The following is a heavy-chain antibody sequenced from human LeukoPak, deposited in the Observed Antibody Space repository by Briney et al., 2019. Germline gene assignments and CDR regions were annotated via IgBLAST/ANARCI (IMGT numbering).Heavy chain of an antibody. J-gene: IGHJ3*02. D-gene: IGHD1-14*01. CDR2: INPNSGGT. CDR1: GYTFTGYY. V-gene: IGHV1-2*06. Sequence: ASAKVSCKASGYTFTGYYMHWVRQAPGQGLEWMGRINPNSGGTNYAQKFQGRVTMTRDTSISTAYMELSRLRSDDTAVYYCARDRRDRDAFDIWGQGTMVTVSS. CDR3: ARDRRDRDAFDI.